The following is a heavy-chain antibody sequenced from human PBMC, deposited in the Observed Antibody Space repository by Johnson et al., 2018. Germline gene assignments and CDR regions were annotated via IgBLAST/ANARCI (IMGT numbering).Heavy chain of an antibody. D-gene: IGHD5-24*01. V-gene: IGHV1-69*12. Sequence: QVQLVQSGAEVKKPGSSVKVSCNISGGTFSTYPISWVRQAPGQGLEWMGGIIPIFGTATYAQKFRGRVTITAVESTSTSFRDCNSLGSGDTAVYYCARDSGGLVENMEVWDQGTTVTVSS. CDR2: IIPIFGTA. CDR3: ARDSGGLVENMEV. CDR1: GGTFSTYP. J-gene: IGHJ6*02.